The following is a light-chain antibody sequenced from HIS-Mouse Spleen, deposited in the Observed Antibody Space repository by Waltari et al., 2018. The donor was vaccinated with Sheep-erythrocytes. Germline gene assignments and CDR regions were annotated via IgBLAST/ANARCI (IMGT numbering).Light chain of an antibody. J-gene: IGLJ3*02. V-gene: IGLV2-14*01. Sequence: QSALTQPASVSGSPGQSIPIPCTGTSSDVGGYNSVSWYQQHPGKAPKLMIYEVSNRPSGVSNRFSGSKSGNTASLTISGLQAEDEADYYCSSYTSSSTWVFGGGTKLTVL. CDR2: EVS. CDR1: SSDVGGYNS. CDR3: SSYTSSSTWV.